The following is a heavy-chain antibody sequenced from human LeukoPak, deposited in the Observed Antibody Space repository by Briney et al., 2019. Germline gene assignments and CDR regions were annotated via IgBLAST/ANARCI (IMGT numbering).Heavy chain of an antibody. CDR3: ARSSGWYRGFDY. Sequence: PSETLSLTCTVSVGSISTYYGSWIRRPPGKALVWIVYIYYSASTNYNPSLKSRVTISVDTSKNQFSLKLSSVTAADTAVYYCARSSGWYRGFDYWGQGTLVTVSS. V-gene: IGHV4-59*01. CDR1: VGSISTYY. CDR2: IYYSAST. D-gene: IGHD6-19*01. J-gene: IGHJ4*02.